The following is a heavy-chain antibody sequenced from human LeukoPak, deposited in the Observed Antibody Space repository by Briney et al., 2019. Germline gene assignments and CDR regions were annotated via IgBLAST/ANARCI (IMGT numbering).Heavy chain of an antibody. CDR3: ARDGGIVVPAAISGMDV. CDR2: IIPIFGTA. V-gene: IGHV1-69*13. Sequence: SVKVSCKASGYTFTSYDINWVRQATGQELEWMGGIIPIFGTANYAQKFQGRVTITADESTSTAYMELSSLRSEDTAVYYCARDGGIVVPAAISGMDVWGQGTTVTVSS. CDR1: GYTFTSYD. J-gene: IGHJ6*02. D-gene: IGHD2-2*01.